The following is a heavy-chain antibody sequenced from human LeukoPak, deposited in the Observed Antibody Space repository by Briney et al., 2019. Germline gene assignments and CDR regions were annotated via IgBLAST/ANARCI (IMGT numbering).Heavy chain of an antibody. CDR3: ASGWALMP. Sequence: SRTLSLTCAVSGDSVSNSNGAWNWIRQSPSRGLEWLGRTYYRSEWNSDYAFSVRGRITISADTSKNHFSLQLASVTPEDTAVYYCASGWALMPWGQGTLVTVSS. J-gene: IGHJ5*02. V-gene: IGHV6-1*01. CDR1: GDSVSNSNGA. CDR2: TYYRSEWNS. D-gene: IGHD1-26*01.